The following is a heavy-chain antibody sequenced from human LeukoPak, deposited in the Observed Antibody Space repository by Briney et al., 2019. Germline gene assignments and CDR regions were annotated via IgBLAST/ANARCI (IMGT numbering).Heavy chain of an antibody. CDR2: INTDGSST. Sequence: GGSLRLSCAASGFTFSSYWMHWVRQAPGKGLVWVSRINTDGSSTSYADSVKGRFTISRDNAKNTLYLQMNSLRAEDTAVYYCARGGSIAARLPTYYWGQGTLVTVSS. J-gene: IGHJ4*02. D-gene: IGHD6-6*01. CDR3: ARGGSIAARLPTYY. V-gene: IGHV3-74*01. CDR1: GFTFSSYW.